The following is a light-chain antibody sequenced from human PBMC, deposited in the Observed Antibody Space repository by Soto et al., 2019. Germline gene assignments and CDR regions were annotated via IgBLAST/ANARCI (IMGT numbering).Light chain of an antibody. CDR1: SSNTGSNY. CDR2: RNS. V-gene: IGLV1-47*01. CDR3: AAWDDSLSGPVV. Sequence: QSVLTQPPSASGTPGQRVTISCSGSSSNTGSNYVYWYQQVPGTAPKLLIYRNSQRPSGVPDRFSGSKSGTSASLAISGLRSEDAADYYCAAWDDSLSGPVVFGGGTKLTVL. J-gene: IGLJ2*01.